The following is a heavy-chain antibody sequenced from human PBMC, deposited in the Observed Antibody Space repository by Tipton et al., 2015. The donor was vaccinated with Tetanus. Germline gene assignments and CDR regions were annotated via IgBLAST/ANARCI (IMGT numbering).Heavy chain of an antibody. CDR3: ASHVLALARVDPPDS. D-gene: IGHD3-10*01. CDR2: VENGGTA. CDR1: GDFITSTSYY. V-gene: IGHV4-39*01. J-gene: IGHJ4*02. Sequence: TLSLTCTVSGDFITSTSYYWGWIRQAPGKGLEWIGAVENGGTAYYNPSLRSRVTISRDTSKNQVSLRLTSVTAADTAIYYCASHVLALARVDPPDSWGQGTLVTVSS.